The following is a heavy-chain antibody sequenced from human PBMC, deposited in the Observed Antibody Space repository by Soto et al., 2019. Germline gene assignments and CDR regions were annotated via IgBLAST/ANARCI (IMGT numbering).Heavy chain of an antibody. D-gene: IGHD3-16*02. V-gene: IGHV4-30-4*01. Sequence: QVQLQESGPGLVMPSQTLSLTCAVSGGSFDDINSYWTWIRQSPGRSPEWIGYIHNTGNTFYSPSLKRRLAISIDRSKSQFSLKLSAVTAADTAFYYCARSTYGEGYPHFFADWGQGTLVTVSS. CDR2: IHNTGNT. CDR1: GGSFDDINSY. J-gene: IGHJ4*02. CDR3: ARSTYGEGYPHFFAD.